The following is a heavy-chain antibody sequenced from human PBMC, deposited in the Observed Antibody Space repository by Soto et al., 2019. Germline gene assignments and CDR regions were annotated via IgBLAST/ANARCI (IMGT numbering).Heavy chain of an antibody. V-gene: IGHV4-59*01. D-gene: IGHD6-19*01. CDR3: ARVGSSGWYWFDP. Sequence: SETLSLTCIVSGGSISNYYWSWIRQPPGKGLEWIGYIYYSGSTNYNPSLTSRVTISVDTSKNQFSLKLSSVTAADTAVYYCARVGSSGWYWFDPWGQGTLVTVSS. CDR2: IYYSGST. J-gene: IGHJ5*02. CDR1: GGSISNYY.